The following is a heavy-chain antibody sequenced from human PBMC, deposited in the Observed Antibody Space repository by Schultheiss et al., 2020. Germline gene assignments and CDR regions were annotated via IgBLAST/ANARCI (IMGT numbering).Heavy chain of an antibody. J-gene: IGHJ4*02. D-gene: IGHD2-8*01. CDR3: AKVYADYVFDY. CDR2: ISGNGAFT. V-gene: IGHV3-23*01. CDR1: GITFSNYA. Sequence: GESLKISCAASGITFSNYAMTWVRQAPGKGLEWVSAISGNGAFTYYADSVKGRFTISRDNSRDTLFLQMSSLRADDTALYYCAKVYADYVFDYWGQGTLVTVSS.